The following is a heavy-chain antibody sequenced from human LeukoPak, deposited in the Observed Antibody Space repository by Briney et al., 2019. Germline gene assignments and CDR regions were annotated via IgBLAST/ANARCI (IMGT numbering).Heavy chain of an antibody. V-gene: IGHV6-1*01. J-gene: IGHJ5*02. Sequence: SQTLSLTCVISGDSVSNNAWNWVRQAPSGGLECLGRTYYNSKWYNDYAESVKSRISINPDTSKNQFSLQLNSVTPEDTAVYYCARESIQLDLTMFDPWGQGTLVTVSS. CDR2: TYYNSKWYN. D-gene: IGHD6-13*01. CDR3: ARESIQLDLTMFDP. CDR1: GDSVSNNA.